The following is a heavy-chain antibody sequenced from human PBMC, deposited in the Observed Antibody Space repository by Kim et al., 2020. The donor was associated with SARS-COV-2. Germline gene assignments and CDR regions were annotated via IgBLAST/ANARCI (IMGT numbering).Heavy chain of an antibody. D-gene: IGHD3-22*01. Sequence: VKGRFTISRDNSKNTLYLQMNSLRAEDTAVYYCAKMEDSSGYYYRGPFDYWGQGTLVTVSS. J-gene: IGHJ4*02. V-gene: IGHV3-23*01. CDR3: AKMEDSSGYYYRGPFDY.